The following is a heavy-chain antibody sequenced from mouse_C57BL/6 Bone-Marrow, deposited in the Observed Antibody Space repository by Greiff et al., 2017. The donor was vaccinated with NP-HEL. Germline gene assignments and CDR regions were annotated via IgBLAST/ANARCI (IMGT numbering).Heavy chain of an antibody. Sequence: EVQLQQSGPELVKPGASVKISCKASGYTFTDYYMNWVKQSHGKSLEWIGDINPNNGGTSYNQKFKGKATLTVDKSSSTAYMELRSLTAEDSAVYYCARGGYGRKVYAMDYWGQGTSVTVSS. V-gene: IGHV1-26*01. CDR3: ARGGYGRKVYAMDY. CDR2: INPNNGGT. CDR1: GYTFTDYY. D-gene: IGHD2-2*01. J-gene: IGHJ4*01.